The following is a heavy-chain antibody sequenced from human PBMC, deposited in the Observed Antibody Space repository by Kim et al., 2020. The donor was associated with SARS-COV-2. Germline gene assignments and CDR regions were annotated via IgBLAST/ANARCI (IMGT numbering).Heavy chain of an antibody. J-gene: IGHJ4*02. CDR2: ISWNSGSI. CDR1: GFTFGDYA. V-gene: IGHV3-9*01. D-gene: IGHD6-19*01. CDR3: AKDIRQWLVVPSDY. Sequence: GGSLRLSCAASGFTFGDYAMHWVRQAPGKGLEWVSGISWNSGSICYADSVKGRLTISRDNAKNSLYLQMNSLRAEDTALYYCAKDIRQWLVVPSDYWGQGALVTVSS.